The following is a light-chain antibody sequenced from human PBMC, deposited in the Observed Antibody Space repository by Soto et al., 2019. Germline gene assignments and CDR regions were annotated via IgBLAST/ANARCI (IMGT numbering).Light chain of an antibody. J-gene: IGKJ1*01. CDR2: AAS. V-gene: IGKV3-15*01. Sequence: EVVMTQSPATLSLSLGERVTLSCRASQSVGNSLVWYQQKPGQPPRLLIYAASTRATGIPVRFSGGGSGTEFTLTISSLQSEDFAVFYCLQHNSWPWTFGQGTKVQIK. CDR1: QSVGNS. CDR3: LQHNSWPWT.